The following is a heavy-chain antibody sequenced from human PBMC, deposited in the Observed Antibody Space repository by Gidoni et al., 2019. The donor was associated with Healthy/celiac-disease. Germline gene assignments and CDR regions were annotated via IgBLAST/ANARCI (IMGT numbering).Heavy chain of an antibody. CDR2: INHSGST. Sequence: QVQLQQWGAGLLKPSETLSLTCTVYGGSFSGYYWSWIRQPPGKGLEWIGEINHSGSTNYNPSLKRRVTISVDTSKNQFSLKLSSVTAADTAVYYCARGRQYQLLWSWFDPWGQGTLVTVSS. CDR3: ARGRQYQLLWSWFDP. J-gene: IGHJ5*02. CDR1: GGSFSGYY. D-gene: IGHD2-2*01. V-gene: IGHV4-34*01.